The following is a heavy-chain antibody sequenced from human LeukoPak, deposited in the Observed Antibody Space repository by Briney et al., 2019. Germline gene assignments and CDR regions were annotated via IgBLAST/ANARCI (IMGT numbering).Heavy chain of an antibody. CDR2: IYHSGST. CDR3: ARLTVVAEYFQH. CDR1: GYSISSGYY. Sequence: SETLSLTCAVSGYSISSGYYWGWIRQPPGKGLEWIGSIYHSGSTYYNPSLKSRVTISVDTSKNHFSLKLSSVTAADTAVYYCARLTVVAEYFQHWGQGTLVTVSS. J-gene: IGHJ1*01. V-gene: IGHV4-38-2*01. D-gene: IGHD4-23*01.